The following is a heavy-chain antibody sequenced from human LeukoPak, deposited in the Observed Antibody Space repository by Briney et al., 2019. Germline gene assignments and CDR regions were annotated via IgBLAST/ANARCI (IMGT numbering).Heavy chain of an antibody. J-gene: IGHJ6*02. CDR2: ISYDGSDK. V-gene: IGHV3-30*18. Sequence: GGSLRLSCAASGFTFSSYAMHWVRQAPGKGLEWVAVISYDGSDKYYADSVKGRFTISRDNSKNTLYLQMNSLRVEDTAVFYCAQGGSEIYYYYHGMDVWGQGTTVTVSS. CDR3: AQGGSEIYYYYHGMDV. D-gene: IGHD3-10*01. CDR1: GFTFSSYA.